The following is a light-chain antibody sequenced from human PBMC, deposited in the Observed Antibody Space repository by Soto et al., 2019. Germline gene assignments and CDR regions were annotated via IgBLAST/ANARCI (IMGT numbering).Light chain of an antibody. CDR3: QQSYSYPST. CDR1: QSISSY. CDR2: DAS. V-gene: IGKV1-39*01. J-gene: IGKJ1*01. Sequence: DIKMTQSPSTLSASVGDRVTITCRASQSISSYLGWYQQKPGKAPKLLIYDASTLHSGVPSRFSGCGSGTDFTLTISSLQPEDFATYYCQQSYSYPSTFGQGTKVDIK.